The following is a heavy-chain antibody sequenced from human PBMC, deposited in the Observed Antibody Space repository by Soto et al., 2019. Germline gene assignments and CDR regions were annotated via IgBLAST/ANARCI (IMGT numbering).Heavy chain of an antibody. V-gene: IGHV3-23*01. D-gene: IGHD2-2*01. J-gene: IGHJ6*02. Sequence: GGSLRLSCAASGFTFSSYAMSWVRQTPGKGLEWVSAISGSGGSTYYADSVKGRFTISRDNSKNTLYLQMNSLRAEDTAVYYCAGKQLGYCSSTSCPRYYGMDVWGQGTTVTVSS. CDR2: ISGSGGST. CDR1: GFTFSSYA. CDR3: AGKQLGYCSSTSCPRYYGMDV.